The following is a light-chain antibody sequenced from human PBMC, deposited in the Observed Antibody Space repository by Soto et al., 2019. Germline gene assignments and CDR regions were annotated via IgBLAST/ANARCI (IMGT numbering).Light chain of an antibody. CDR1: QDISNY. J-gene: IGKJ4*01. Sequence: DLQMTQSPSSLSASVGDRVTITCQASQDISNYLNWYQQKVGKAPKLLIYDASNLETGVPSRFSGSGSGTDFTFTISGLLPEDIATYYCQQYDTLPLTFGGGTEVAIK. CDR2: DAS. CDR3: QQYDTLPLT. V-gene: IGKV1-33*01.